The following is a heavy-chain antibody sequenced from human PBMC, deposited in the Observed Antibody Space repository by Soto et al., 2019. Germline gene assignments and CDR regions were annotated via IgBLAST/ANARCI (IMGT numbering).Heavy chain of an antibody. CDR1: GFIFDDYA. V-gene: IGHV3-9*01. Sequence: EVQSVESGGGLVQPGRSLRLSCAASGFIFDDYAMHWVRQAPGKGLEWVSGISWNSGSIGYADSVKGRFTISRDNAKNSLYLQMNSLRPEDTALYYCARDRDYSFWSGNYGRWGQGTLVTVSS. J-gene: IGHJ4*02. CDR2: ISWNSGSI. D-gene: IGHD3-3*01. CDR3: ARDRDYSFWSGNYGR.